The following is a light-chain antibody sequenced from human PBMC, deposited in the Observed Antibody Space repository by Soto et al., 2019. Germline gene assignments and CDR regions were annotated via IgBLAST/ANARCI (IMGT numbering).Light chain of an antibody. Sequence: EIVLTQSPGTLSLSPGERATLSCRASQSVSSNYLAWYQQKPGQAPRLLIYGASSRATGIPDRFGGSGSGTDFTLIISGLEPEDFAVYFCQQCGNSPWTFGQGTKVEIK. CDR1: QSVSSNY. J-gene: IGKJ1*01. V-gene: IGKV3-20*01. CDR3: QQCGNSPWT. CDR2: GAS.